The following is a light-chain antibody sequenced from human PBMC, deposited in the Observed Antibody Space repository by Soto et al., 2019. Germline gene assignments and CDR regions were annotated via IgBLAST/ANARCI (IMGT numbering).Light chain of an antibody. CDR2: PAS. V-gene: IGKV1-9*01. J-gene: IGKJ5*01. CDR1: QGISSY. Sequence: IQLTQSPSSLSASVGDRVAITCRASQGISSYLAWYQQKPGKAPKLLIFPASTLESGVPSRFSGSGSGTDFTLTISSLQPEDFATYHCQQLHSYPPTFGQGIRLEIK. CDR3: QQLHSYPPT.